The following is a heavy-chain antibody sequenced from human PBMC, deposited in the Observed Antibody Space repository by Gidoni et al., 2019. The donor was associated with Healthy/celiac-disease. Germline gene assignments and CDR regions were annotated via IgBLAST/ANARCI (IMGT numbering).Heavy chain of an antibody. D-gene: IGHD6-19*01. Sequence: EVQLLESGGGLVQPGGSLRLSCAASGFAFSSYAMSWVRQAPGKGLEWVSAISGSGGSTYYADSVKGRFTISRDNSKNTLYLQMNSLRAEDTAVYYCAKGPPYSSGWYDYWFDPWGQGTLVTVSS. V-gene: IGHV3-23*01. CDR1: GFAFSSYA. CDR3: AKGPPYSSGWYDYWFDP. J-gene: IGHJ5*02. CDR2: ISGSGGST.